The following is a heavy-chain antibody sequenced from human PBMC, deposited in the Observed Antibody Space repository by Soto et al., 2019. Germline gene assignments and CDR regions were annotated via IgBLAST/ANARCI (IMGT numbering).Heavy chain of an antibody. Sequence: QVQLQESGPGLVKPSQTLSLTCTVSGGSIIDGQTYLNWIRQHPEMGLEWMGYINYRGTTNYSPALKSRMRISIATSTNQSSLRLTSVAAADTAVYYCARDAPGMAPYWGQGTLVTFSS. J-gene: IGHJ4*02. CDR1: GGSIIDGQTY. D-gene: IGHD2-2*01. CDR2: INYRGTT. V-gene: IGHV4-31*03. CDR3: ARDAPGMAPY.